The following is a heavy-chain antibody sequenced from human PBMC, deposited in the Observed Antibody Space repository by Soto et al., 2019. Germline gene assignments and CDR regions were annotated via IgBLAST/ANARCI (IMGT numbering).Heavy chain of an antibody. J-gene: IGHJ4*02. CDR2: ITGSGGST. CDR3: AKLPSYYDSSDYSYPG. Sequence: HPGGSLRLSCAASGFPFSSYGMSWVRQAPGKGLEWVSAITGSGGSTFYADSVKGRFAISRDNSKNTLYLQMNSLRAEDTAVYYCAKLPSYYDSSDYSYPGWGQGTLVTVSS. D-gene: IGHD3-22*01. CDR1: GFPFSSYG. V-gene: IGHV3-23*01.